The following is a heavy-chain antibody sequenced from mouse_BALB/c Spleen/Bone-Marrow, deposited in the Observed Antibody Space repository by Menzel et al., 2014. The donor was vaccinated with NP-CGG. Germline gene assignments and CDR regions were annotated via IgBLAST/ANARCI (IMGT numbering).Heavy chain of an antibody. CDR1: GFTFSSYY. J-gene: IGHJ4*01. CDR2: ITSNGGST. CDR3: ARHGGNYAMDY. V-gene: IGHV5-6-2*01. Sequence: DVMLVESGGGLVKLGGSLKLSCAASGFTFSSYYMSWVRQTPEKMLELVAAITSNGGSTYYPDTVKGRFTISRDNAKNTLYLQMSSLKSEDTALYYCARHGGNYAMDYWGQGTSVTVSS.